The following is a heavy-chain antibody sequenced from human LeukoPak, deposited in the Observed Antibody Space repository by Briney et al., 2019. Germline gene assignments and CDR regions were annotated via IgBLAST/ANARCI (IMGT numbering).Heavy chain of an antibody. D-gene: IGHD1-26*01. CDR2: IYHSGST. CDR1: GYSISSGYY. Sequence: PSETLSLTCTVSGYSISSGYYWGWIRQPPGKGLEWIGSIYHSGSTYYNPSLKSRVTISADTSKNQFSLKLSSVTAADTAVYYCARSGSNSNYVGYWGQGTLVTVSS. V-gene: IGHV4-38-2*02. CDR3: ARSGSNSNYVGY. J-gene: IGHJ4*02.